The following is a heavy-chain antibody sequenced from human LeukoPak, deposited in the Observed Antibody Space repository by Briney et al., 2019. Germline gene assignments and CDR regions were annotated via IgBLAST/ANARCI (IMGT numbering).Heavy chain of an antibody. J-gene: IGHJ4*02. V-gene: IGHV4-31*03. CDR2: IYYSGST. CDR1: GGSITGGDYY. Sequence: SETLSLTCTVSGGSITGGDYYWSWIRQHPGKGLEWIGYIYYSGSTYYNPSLKSRVTLSVDTSKNQFSLKLSSVTAADTAVYYCARDSDYYGSGSSGYFDYWGQGTLVTVSS. D-gene: IGHD3-10*01. CDR3: ARDSDYYGSGSSGYFDY.